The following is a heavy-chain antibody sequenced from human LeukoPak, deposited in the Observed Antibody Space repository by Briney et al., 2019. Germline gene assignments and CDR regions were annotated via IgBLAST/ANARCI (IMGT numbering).Heavy chain of an antibody. CDR1: GYTFTSYY. CDR2: INPSGGST. Sequence: ASVKVSCKASGYTFTSYYMHWVRQAPGQGLEWMGIINPSGGSTSYAQKFQGRVTMTRDTSTSTAYMELSRLRSDDTAVYYCARAPLPYYYDSSGSQYFQHWGQGTLVTVSS. D-gene: IGHD3-22*01. CDR3: ARAPLPYYYDSSGSQYFQH. V-gene: IGHV1-46*01. J-gene: IGHJ1*01.